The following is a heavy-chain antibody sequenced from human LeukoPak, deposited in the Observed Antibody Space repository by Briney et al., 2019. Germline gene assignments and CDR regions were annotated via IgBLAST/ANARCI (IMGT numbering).Heavy chain of an antibody. CDR2: IYWDDDK. CDR3: AHRRWRTYGSGILDAFDI. D-gene: IGHD3-10*01. V-gene: IGHV2-5*02. J-gene: IGHJ3*02. CDR1: GFSLSTSGVG. Sequence: SGPTLVNPTQTLTLTCTFSGFSLSTSGVGVGWIRQPPGKALEWLALIYWDDDKRYSPSLKSRLTIAKDTSKNQVVLTMTNMDPVDTATYYCAHRRWRTYGSGILDAFDIWGQGTMVTVSS.